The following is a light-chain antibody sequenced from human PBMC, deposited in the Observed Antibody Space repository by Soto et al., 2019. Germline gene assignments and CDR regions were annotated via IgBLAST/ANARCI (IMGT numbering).Light chain of an antibody. CDR1: QSVDSN. J-gene: IGKJ1*01. CDR2: GAS. V-gene: IGKV3-15*01. Sequence: EILMTQSPDTLSVSPGERATLSCRASQSVDSNLAWYQQKPGQAPRLLIYGASTRATGISARFSGSGSGTEFNLTISRLQSEDFGVYYCQQYNNWWTFGQGTKVEI. CDR3: QQYNNWWT.